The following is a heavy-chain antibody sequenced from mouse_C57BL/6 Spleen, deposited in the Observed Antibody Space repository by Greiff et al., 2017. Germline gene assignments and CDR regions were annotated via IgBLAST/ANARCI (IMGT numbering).Heavy chain of an antibody. V-gene: IGHV1-80*01. CDR1: GYAFSSYW. J-gene: IGHJ3*01. CDR2: IYPGDGDT. CDR3: ARWGAPFAY. Sequence: VQLQQSGAELVKPGASVKISCKASGYAFSSYWMNWVKRRPGKGLEWIGQIYPGDGDTNYNGKFKGKATLTADKSSSTAYMQLSSLTSEDSAVYFCARWGAPFAYWGQGTLVTVSA.